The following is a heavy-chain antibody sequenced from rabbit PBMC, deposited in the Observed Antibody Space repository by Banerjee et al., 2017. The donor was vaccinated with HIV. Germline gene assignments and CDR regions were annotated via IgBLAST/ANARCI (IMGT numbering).Heavy chain of an antibody. Sequence: QSLEESGGDLVKPGASLTLTCTASGFSFSNSYYMCWVRQAPGKGLEWIGCIYAGDSSGTYYATWAKGRFTISKTPSTTVSLQMTSLIAADTATYFCTRYVYASGHINLWGPGTLVTVS. CDR3: TRYVYASGHINL. CDR1: GFSFSNSYY. D-gene: IGHD6-1*01. CDR2: IYAGDSSGT. J-gene: IGHJ4*01. V-gene: IGHV1S40*01.